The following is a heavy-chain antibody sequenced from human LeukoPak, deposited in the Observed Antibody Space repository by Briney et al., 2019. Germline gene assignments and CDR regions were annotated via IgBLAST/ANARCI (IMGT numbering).Heavy chain of an antibody. V-gene: IGHV4-39*07. D-gene: IGHD2-8*01. J-gene: IGHJ6*04. CDR2: IYYSGST. CDR1: GGSTSSSGYY. CDR3: ARGGVLYYAGV. Sequence: PSETLSLTCTVSGGSTSSSGYYWGWIRQPPGKGLEWIGSIYYSGSTYYNPSLKSRVTISLDTSKNQFSLKLNSVTAADTAVYYCARGGVLYYAGVWGKGTTVTVSS.